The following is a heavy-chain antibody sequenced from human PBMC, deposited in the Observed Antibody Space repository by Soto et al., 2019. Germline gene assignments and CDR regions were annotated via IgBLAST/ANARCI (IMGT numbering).Heavy chain of an antibody. CDR3: AREEPHPAPLVF. Sequence: GGSLRLSCAASGFPFSSTDMTWVRQAPGKGLDWVSTIDGSGGTTYYADSVKGRLTVSRDDSKSTLYLQMNNLGTEDTAEYFCAREEPHPAPLVFWGQGTLVTVSS. V-gene: IGHV3-23*01. CDR2: IDGSGGTT. CDR1: GFPFSSTD. J-gene: IGHJ4*02.